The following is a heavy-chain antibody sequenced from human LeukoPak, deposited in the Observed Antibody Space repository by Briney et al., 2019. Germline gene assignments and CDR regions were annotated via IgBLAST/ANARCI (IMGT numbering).Heavy chain of an antibody. V-gene: IGHV5-51*01. CDR1: GYSFASYL. Sequence: GESLKISCKGSGYSFASYLIGWLRQMPGKGLEWMGIIYPGDSDTRYSPSFQGQVTTSADKSISTAYLQWSSLKASDTAMYYCASLAARQLSWFDPWGQGPLVTVSS. CDR3: ASLAARQLSWFDP. D-gene: IGHD6-6*01. J-gene: IGHJ5*02. CDR2: IYPGDSDT.